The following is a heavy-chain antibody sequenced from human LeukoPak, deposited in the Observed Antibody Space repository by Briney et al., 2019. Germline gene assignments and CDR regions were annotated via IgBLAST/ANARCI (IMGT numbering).Heavy chain of an antibody. CDR1: GGSITSYN. CDR2: IYYIGST. CDR3: VRGYDSGHYYYMDV. D-gene: IGHD3-3*01. J-gene: IGHJ6*03. Sequence: SETLSLTCTVSGGSITSYNWSWLRQPPGKGLEWVGYIYYIGSTSYNPSLESRVTIFLDMSKKQFTLSLSAVTAADTAVHYCVRGYDSGHYYYMDVWGKGATVTISS. V-gene: IGHV4-59*01.